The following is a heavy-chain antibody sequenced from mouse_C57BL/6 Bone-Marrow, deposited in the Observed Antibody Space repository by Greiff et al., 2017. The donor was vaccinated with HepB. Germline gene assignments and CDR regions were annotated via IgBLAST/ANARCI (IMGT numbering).Heavy chain of an antibody. Sequence: EVQGVESGGGLVKPGGSLKLSCAASGFTFSSYAMSWVRQTPEKRLEWVATISDGGSYTYYPDNVKGRFTISRDNAKNNLYLQMSHLKSEDTAMYYCATFITTVDYYAMDYWGQGTSVTVSS. CDR3: ATFITTVDYYAMDY. V-gene: IGHV5-4*01. D-gene: IGHD1-1*01. J-gene: IGHJ4*01. CDR2: ISDGGSYT. CDR1: GFTFSSYA.